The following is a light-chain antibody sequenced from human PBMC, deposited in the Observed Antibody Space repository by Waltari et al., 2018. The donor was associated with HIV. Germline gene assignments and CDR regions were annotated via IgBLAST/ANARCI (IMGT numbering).Light chain of an antibody. CDR2: TNN. V-gene: IGLV1-44*01. CDR1: SSNIGSNT. J-gene: IGLJ2*01. Sequence: QSVLTQPPSASGTPGQRVTNSCSGSSSNIGSNTVNWYQQLPGPAPKLLIYTNNQRPSGVPDRFSGSKSGTSASLAISGLQSEDEADYYCAAWDDSLNGPVFGGGTKLTVL. CDR3: AAWDDSLNGPV.